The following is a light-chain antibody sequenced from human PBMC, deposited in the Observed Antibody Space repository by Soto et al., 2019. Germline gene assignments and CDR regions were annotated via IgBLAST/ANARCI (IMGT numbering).Light chain of an antibody. CDR2: EVT. CDR1: SSDVGGYNY. CDR3: SSYAGSSNYV. J-gene: IGLJ1*01. Sequence: QSALTQPPSASGSPGQSVTISCTGTSSDVGGYNYVSWYLQHPGKAPKLMIYEVTKRPSGVPDRFSGSKSGNTASLTVSGLQAEDEADYYCSSYAGSSNYVFGTGTKVTVL. V-gene: IGLV2-8*01.